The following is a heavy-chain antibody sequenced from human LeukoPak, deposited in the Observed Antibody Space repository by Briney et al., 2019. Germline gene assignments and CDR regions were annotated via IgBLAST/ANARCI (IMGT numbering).Heavy chain of an antibody. CDR1: GFTFSSYW. Sequence: GGSLRLSCAASGFTFSSYWMSWVRQAPGKGLEWVANIKQDGSEKYYVDSVKGRFTISRDNAKNSPYLQMNSLRAEDTAVYYCARDSSGWFPSWFDPWGQGTLVTVSS. CDR3: ARDSSGWFPSWFDP. J-gene: IGHJ5*02. CDR2: IKQDGSEK. V-gene: IGHV3-7*01. D-gene: IGHD6-19*01.